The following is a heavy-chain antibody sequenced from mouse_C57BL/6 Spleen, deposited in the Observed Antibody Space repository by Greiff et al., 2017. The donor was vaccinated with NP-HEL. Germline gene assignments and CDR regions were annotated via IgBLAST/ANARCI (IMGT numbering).Heavy chain of an antibody. CDR2: INPNNGGT. V-gene: IGHV1-22*01. J-gene: IGHJ1*03. CDR3: AKGYSNYGGYFDV. CDR1: GYTFTDYN. Sequence: EVKLVESGPELVKPGASVKMSCKASGYTFTDYNMHWVKQSHGKSLEWIGYINPNNGGTSYNQKFKGKATLTVNKSSSTAYMELRSLTSEDSAVYYCAKGYSNYGGYFDVWGTGTTVTVSS. D-gene: IGHD2-5*01.